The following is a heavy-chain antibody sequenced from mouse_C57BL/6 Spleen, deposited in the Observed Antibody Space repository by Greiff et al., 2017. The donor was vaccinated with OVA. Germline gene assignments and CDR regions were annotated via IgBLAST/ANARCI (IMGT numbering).Heavy chain of an antibody. V-gene: IGHV1-82*01. J-gene: IGHJ4*01. CDR3: ARGTGLYAMDY. CDR2: IYPGDGDT. D-gene: IGHD3-3*01. CDR1: GYAFSSSW. Sequence: VNVVESGPELVKPGASVKISCKASGYAFSSSWMNWVKQRPGKGLEWIGRIYPGDGDTNYNGKFKGKATLTADKSSSTAYMQLSSLTSEDSAVYFCARGTGLYAMDYWGQGTSVTVSS.